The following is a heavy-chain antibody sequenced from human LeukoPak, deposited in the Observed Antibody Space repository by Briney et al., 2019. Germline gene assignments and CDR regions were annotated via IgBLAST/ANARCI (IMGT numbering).Heavy chain of an antibody. CDR2: IKTRSDGTT. V-gene: IGHV3-15*07. CDR3: ATGGYDFSY. J-gene: IGHJ4*02. D-gene: IGHD5-12*01. CDR1: GFTFYNTW. Sequence: PGGSLRLSCTVSGFTFYNTWMNWVRRAPGKGLEWVGRIKTRSDGTTDYAAPIKGRFTISRDDSKNTLFLQMNSLKTEDTAVYYCATGGYDFSYWGQGTLVTVSS.